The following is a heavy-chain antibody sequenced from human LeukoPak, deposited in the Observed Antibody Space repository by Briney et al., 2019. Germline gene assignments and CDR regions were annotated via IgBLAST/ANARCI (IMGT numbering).Heavy chain of an antibody. CDR3: AKDDYDRRIY. D-gene: IGHD3-22*01. CDR2: ISWNSGSI. V-gene: IGHV3-9*01. J-gene: IGHJ4*02. Sequence: PGGSLRLSCAASGFIFSNYAMSWVRQAPGKGLEWVSGISWNSGSIGYADSVKGRFTISRDNAKNSLYLQMNSLRAEDTALYYCAKDDYDRRIYWGQGTLVTVSS. CDR1: GFIFSNYA.